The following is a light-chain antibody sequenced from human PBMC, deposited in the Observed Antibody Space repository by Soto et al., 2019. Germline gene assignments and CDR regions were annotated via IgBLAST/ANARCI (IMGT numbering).Light chain of an antibody. V-gene: IGKV4-1*01. CDR3: QQYYGSPVT. J-gene: IGKJ4*01. CDR2: WSS. CDR1: QSVLYNSNNKNF. Sequence: DIVMTQSPDSLAVSLGERATINCKSSQSVLYNSNNKNFLAWYQQKLGQPPKLLIYWSSTRESGVPDRFSGSGSGTDFTLTISSLQAEDVAVYYCQQYYGSPVTFGGRTKVEIK.